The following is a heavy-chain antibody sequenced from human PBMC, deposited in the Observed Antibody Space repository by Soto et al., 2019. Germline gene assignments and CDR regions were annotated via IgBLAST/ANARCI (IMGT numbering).Heavy chain of an antibody. Sequence: EVQLLESGGGLVQPGGSLRLSCAASGFNFTAYAMSWVRQAPGKGLEWVSGLVGSGDPTFYAASVRGRFTVSRDNSKNTLFLQMSSLRADDTAIYYCAKDAIANNGIWEPFDMWGRGTGVTVSS. CDR2: LVGSGDPT. J-gene: IGHJ3*02. V-gene: IGHV3-23*01. CDR3: AKDAIANNGIWEPFDM. D-gene: IGHD2-8*01. CDR1: GFNFTAYA.